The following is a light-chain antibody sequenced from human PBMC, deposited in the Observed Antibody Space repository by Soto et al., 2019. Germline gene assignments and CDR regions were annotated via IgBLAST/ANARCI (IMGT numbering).Light chain of an antibody. CDR2: GVS. V-gene: IGLV2-14*01. J-gene: IGLJ2*01. Sequence: QSALTQPASVSGSPGQSITISCTGTSSDVGGYNYVSWYQQHPGTAPKLMIYGVSNRPSGVSDRFSGSKSGNTASLAISGLQAEDEADYYCRSYASSSTLFVFGGGTKVTVL. CDR3: RSYASSSTLFV. CDR1: SSDVGGYNY.